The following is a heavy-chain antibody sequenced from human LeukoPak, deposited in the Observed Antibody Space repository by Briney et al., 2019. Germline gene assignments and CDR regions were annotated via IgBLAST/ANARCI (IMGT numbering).Heavy chain of an antibody. J-gene: IGHJ4*02. CDR2: IRSDGYHT. V-gene: IGHV3-30*02. CDR3: AKPSGSGVDY. D-gene: IGHD1-26*01. CDR1: GFTFGDYA. Sequence: PGGSLRLSCTASGFTFGDYAMSWVRQAPGKGLEWVAYIRSDGYHTYYADSVKGRFTITRDNLKNTLYLQMNSLRLEDMAVYYCAKPSGSGVDYWGRGTRVTVSS.